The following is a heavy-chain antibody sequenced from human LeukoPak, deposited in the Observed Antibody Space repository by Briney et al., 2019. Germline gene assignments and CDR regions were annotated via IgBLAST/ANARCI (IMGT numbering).Heavy chain of an antibody. CDR3: AKVSRYCSGGSCYYHPFDY. CDR1: GFTFSSYA. J-gene: IGHJ4*02. D-gene: IGHD2-15*01. Sequence: GGSLRLSCAASGFTFSSYAMSWVRQAPGKGLEWVSVISGSGGSTYYADSVKGRFTISRDNSKNTLYLQMNSLRAEDTAVYYCAKVSRYCSGGSCYYHPFDYWGQGTLVTVSS. CDR2: ISGSGGST. V-gene: IGHV3-23*01.